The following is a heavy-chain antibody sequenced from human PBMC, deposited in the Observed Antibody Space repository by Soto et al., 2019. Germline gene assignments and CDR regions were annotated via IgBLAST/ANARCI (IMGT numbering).Heavy chain of an antibody. CDR2: INPSGGST. J-gene: IGHJ3*02. D-gene: IGHD6-19*01. CDR1: GYTFTSYY. CDR3: ASGGRSIQVAGYGDFDI. Sequence: ASVKVSCKASGYTFTSYYMHWVRQAPGQGLEWMGIINPSGGSTSYAQKFQGRVTMTRDTSTSTVYMELSSLRSEDTAVYYCASGGRSIQVAGYGDFDIWGQGTMVTVSS. V-gene: IGHV1-46*01.